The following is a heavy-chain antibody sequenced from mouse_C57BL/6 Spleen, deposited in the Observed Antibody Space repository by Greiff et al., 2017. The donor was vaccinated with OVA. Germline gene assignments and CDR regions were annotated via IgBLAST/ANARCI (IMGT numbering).Heavy chain of an antibody. V-gene: IGHV1-80*01. CDR1: GYAFSSYW. Sequence: QVQLQQSGAELVKPGASVKISCKASGYAFSSYWMNWVKQRPGKGLEWIGQIYPGDGDTNYNGKFKGKATLTADKSSSTAYMQLSSLTSEDSAVYFCARSMAYDYDTWAWFAYWGQGTLVTVSA. J-gene: IGHJ3*01. CDR2: IYPGDGDT. D-gene: IGHD2-4*01. CDR3: ARSMAYDYDTWAWFAY.